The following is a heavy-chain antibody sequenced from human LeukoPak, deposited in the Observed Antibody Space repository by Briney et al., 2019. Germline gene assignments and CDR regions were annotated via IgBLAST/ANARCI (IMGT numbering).Heavy chain of an antibody. CDR2: IYYSGST. D-gene: IGHD4-17*01. CDR1: GGSISSSTYY. V-gene: IGHV4-39*01. J-gene: IGHJ4*02. CDR3: AIFYGDYDYSDY. Sequence: PSETLSLTCTVSGGSISSSTYYWGWIRQPPGKGLEWIGSIYYSGSTYYNPSLKSRVTISVDTSKNQFSLKLSSVTAADTAVYYCAIFYGDYDYSDYWGQGTLVTVSS.